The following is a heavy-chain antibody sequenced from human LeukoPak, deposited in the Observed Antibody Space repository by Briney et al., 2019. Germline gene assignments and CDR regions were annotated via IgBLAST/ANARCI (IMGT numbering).Heavy chain of an antibody. CDR1: GFTFSSYG. J-gene: IGHJ4*02. D-gene: IGHD2-8*01. CDR3: AKDPDCTSGICYTFFDY. CDR2: RRYDGSNK. Sequence: GWSLRLPCAASGFTFSSYGMHWVRQAPGKGLEWVAFRRYDGSNKYYADSVKGRFTINRDNSKNTLYLQMNSLRAEDTAVYYCAKDPDCTSGICYTFFDYWGQGTLATVSS. V-gene: IGHV3-30*02.